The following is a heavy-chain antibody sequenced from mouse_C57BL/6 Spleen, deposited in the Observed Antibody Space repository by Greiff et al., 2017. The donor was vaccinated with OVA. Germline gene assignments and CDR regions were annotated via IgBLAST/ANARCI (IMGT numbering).Heavy chain of an antibody. CDR2: IYPSDSET. D-gene: IGHD2-1*01. CDR1: GYTFTSYW. V-gene: IGHV1-61*01. J-gene: IGHJ2*01. CDR3: AREGGNYGDY. Sequence: VQLQQPGAELVRPGSSVKLSCKASGYTFTSYWMDWVKQRPGQGLEWIGNIYPSDSETHYNQKFKDKATLTVDKSSSTAYMQLSSLTSEDSAVYYCAREGGNYGDYWGQGTTLTVSS.